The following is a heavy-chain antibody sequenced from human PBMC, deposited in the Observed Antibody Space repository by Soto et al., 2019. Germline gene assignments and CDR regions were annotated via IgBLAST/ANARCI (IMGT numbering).Heavy chain of an antibody. CDR2: IYHSGST. CDR1: GGSISSGGYS. D-gene: IGHD3-10*01. Sequence: SETLSLTCAVSGGSISSGGYSWSWIRQPPGKGLEWIGYIYHSGSTYYNPSLKSRVTISVDRSKNQFSLKLSSVTAADTAVYYCAGTYYYDSYNWFDPWGQGTLVTVSS. CDR3: AGTYYYDSYNWFDP. V-gene: IGHV4-30-2*01. J-gene: IGHJ5*02.